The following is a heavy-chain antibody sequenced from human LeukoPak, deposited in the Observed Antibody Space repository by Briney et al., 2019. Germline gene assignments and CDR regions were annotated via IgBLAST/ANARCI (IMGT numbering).Heavy chain of an antibody. CDR2: ISINGGST. V-gene: IGHV3-64*01. Sequence: GWSLRLSRVPCRFTLSSYSMHWVRQAPGKGREYVSAISINGGSTYYANSVKGRFTVSRDNYTHTLYLQMGSLRAEDMAVYYCARETNGPITTATREFDYWGQGTLVTVSS. CDR3: ARETNGPITTATREFDY. D-gene: IGHD4-17*01. J-gene: IGHJ4*02. CDR1: RFTLSSYS.